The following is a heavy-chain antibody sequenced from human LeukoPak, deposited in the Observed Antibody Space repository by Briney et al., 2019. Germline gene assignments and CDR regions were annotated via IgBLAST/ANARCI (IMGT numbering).Heavy chain of an antibody. CDR1: GGSFSGYF. V-gene: IGHV4-34*01. Sequence: SETLSLTCAVYGGSFSGYFWSWIRQPPGKGLEWIGEINHSGSTNYNPSLKSRVTISIDTSKNQFSLKLSSVTAADTAVYYCARGRAVAGWSRYYFDYWGQGTLVTVSS. J-gene: IGHJ4*02. CDR2: INHSGST. CDR3: ARGRAVAGWSRYYFDY. D-gene: IGHD6-19*01.